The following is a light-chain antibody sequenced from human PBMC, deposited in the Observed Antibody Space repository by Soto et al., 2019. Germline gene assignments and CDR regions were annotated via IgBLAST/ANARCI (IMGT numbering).Light chain of an antibody. CDR2: GAS. V-gene: IGKV3-15*01. CDR3: XQYNNWPLYT. J-gene: IGKJ2*01. CDR1: QSVSSN. Sequence: EIVMTQSPATLSVSPGERATLSCRASQSVSSNLAWYQQKPGQAPRLLIYGASTRATGIPARFSGSGSGTEFTLTISSLQSEDFXVYXCXQYNNWPLYTFGQGTKLEIK.